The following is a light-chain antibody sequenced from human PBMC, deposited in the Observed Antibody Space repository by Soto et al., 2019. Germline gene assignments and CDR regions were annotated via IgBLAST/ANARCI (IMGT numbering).Light chain of an antibody. Sequence: DIQMTQSPSTLSASIGDRVTITCRASQNIRNWLAWYQQKPGKAPKVLISKASTLESGVPSRFSGSASGTEYTLTSSSLQPDDFAPYYYQQYNSYSSLTFGGGTKVEIK. J-gene: IGKJ4*01. CDR3: QQYNSYSSLT. V-gene: IGKV1-5*03. CDR2: KAS. CDR1: QNIRNW.